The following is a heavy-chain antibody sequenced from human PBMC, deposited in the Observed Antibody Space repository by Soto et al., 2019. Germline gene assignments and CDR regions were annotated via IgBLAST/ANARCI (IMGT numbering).Heavy chain of an antibody. J-gene: IGHJ5*02. D-gene: IGHD3-10*01. CDR1: AYTFTSYG. Sequence: QVQLVQSGPEVKKPRASVKVSCKASAYTFTSYGITWVRQAPGQGLDWMGWISAYNGNTNYAQKFQGRVTMATDTSTSTAYMELRSLTSDDTAVYYCARDYGSGSYRFDPWGQGTLVTVSS. CDR3: ARDYGSGSYRFDP. CDR2: ISAYNGNT. V-gene: IGHV1-18*01.